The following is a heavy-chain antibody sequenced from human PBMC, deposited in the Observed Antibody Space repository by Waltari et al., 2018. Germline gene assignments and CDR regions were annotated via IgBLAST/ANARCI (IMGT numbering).Heavy chain of an antibody. CDR3: ARAAVSWGGDYYYYMDV. V-gene: IGHV4-59*01. CDR1: GGSISSYY. CDR2: IYYSGST. Sequence: QVQLQESGPGLVKPSETLSLTCTVSGGSISSYYWSWIRQPPGKGLEWIGYIYYSGSTNYNPALKSRVTISVDTSKNQFSLKRSSVTAADTAVYYCARAAVSWGGDYYYYMDVWGKGTTVTISS. J-gene: IGHJ6*03. D-gene: IGHD7-27*01.